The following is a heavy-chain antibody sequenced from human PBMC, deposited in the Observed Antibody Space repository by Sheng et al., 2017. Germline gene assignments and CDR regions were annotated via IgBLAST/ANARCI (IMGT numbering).Heavy chain of an antibody. CDR2: IYYSGST. CDR3: ARHHRSITIFGVVTPGFDP. D-gene: IGHD3-3*01. Sequence: QLQLQESGPGLVKPSETLSLTCTVSGGSISSSSYYWGWIRQPPGKGLEWIGSIYYSGSTYYNPSLKSRVTISVDTSKNQFSLKLSSVTAADTAVYYCARHHRSITIFGVVTPGFDPWGQGTLVTVSS. V-gene: IGHV4-39*01. CDR1: GGSISSSSYY. J-gene: IGHJ5*02.